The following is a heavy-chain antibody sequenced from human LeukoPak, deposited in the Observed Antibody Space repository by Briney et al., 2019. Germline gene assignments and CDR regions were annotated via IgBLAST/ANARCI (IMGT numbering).Heavy chain of an antibody. CDR2: IYSGGDT. J-gene: IGHJ6*02. CDR1: GFFVSNNY. D-gene: IGHD3-10*01. Sequence: PGGSLRLSCAASGFFVSNNYMSWVRQAPGKGLEWVSVIYSGGDTYYADSVKGRFTISRDNFQNTLYLQMNSLRAEDTAVYYCARVGSYYDMDVWGQGTTVTVSS. V-gene: IGHV3-53*01. CDR3: ARVGSYYDMDV.